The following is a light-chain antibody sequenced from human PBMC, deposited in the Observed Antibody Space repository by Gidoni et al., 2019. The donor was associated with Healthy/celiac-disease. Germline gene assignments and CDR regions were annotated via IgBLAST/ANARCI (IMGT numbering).Light chain of an antibody. Sequence: DLQMTQSTSSLSASVGDRVTITCQASQDSSNYLNWYQQKPGKAPKLLIYDSSNLETGVPSRFSGSGSGTDFTFTICSLQPEDIATYYCQQYDNLPPFTFGPGTKVDIK. CDR1: QDSSNY. J-gene: IGKJ3*01. CDR2: DSS. CDR3: QQYDNLPPFT. V-gene: IGKV1-33*01.